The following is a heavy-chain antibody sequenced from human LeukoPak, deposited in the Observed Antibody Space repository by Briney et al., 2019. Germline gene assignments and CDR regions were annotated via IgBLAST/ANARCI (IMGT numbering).Heavy chain of an antibody. CDR2: INHSGST. J-gene: IGHJ4*02. V-gene: IGHV4-34*01. CDR3: ARSSSGWFKGSDY. Sequence: SETLSLTCAVYGGSFSGYYWSWIRQPPGKGLEWIGEINHSGSTNYNPSLKSRVTISEDTSKNQFSLKLSSVTAADTAVYYCARSSSGWFKGSDYWGQGTLVTVSS. CDR1: GGSFSGYY. D-gene: IGHD6-19*01.